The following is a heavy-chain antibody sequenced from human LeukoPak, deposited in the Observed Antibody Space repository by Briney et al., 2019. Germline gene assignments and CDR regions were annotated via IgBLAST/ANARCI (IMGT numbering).Heavy chain of an antibody. J-gene: IGHJ4*02. CDR2: MKQDGGEK. D-gene: IGHD3-10*01. V-gene: IGHV3-7*01. Sequence: GGSLRLSCAASGFSFSSYWMTWVRQAPGMGLEWVANMKQDGGEKYYVDSLKGRFTISRDNAKNLLYLQMNRLSAEDTAVYYCASLSAGVRYWGQGTLVTVSS. CDR3: ASLSAGVRY. CDR1: GFSFSSYW.